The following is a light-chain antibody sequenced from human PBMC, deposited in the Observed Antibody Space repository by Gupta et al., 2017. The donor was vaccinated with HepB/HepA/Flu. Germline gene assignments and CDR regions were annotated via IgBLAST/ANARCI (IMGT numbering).Light chain of an antibody. CDR3: QQSYNTPWT. CDR2: SAS. V-gene: IGKV1-39*01. J-gene: IGKJ1*01. Sequence: DIQMTQSPSSLSASIGDRATISCRASQNINTYLAWYQQKPGKAPKLLIYSASSLQSGVPSRFSGSGSATDFTLTISSLQPEDFAIYFCQQSYNTPWTFGQGTKVEI. CDR1: QNINTY.